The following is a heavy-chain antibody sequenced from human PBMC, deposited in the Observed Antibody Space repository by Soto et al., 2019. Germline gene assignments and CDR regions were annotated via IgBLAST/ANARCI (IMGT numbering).Heavy chain of an antibody. CDR3: TRGPIGNWEPVGGADY. Sequence: EVQLVESGGGLVQPGGSLKVSCAVSGLTLSGFAMHWVRQAPGKGLEWVGRIRSKTNNYATEYGAGVKGRFVISRDDSNNMVFLQMNRLKSEDTAVYYWTRGPIGNWEPVGGADYWGQGTLVTVSS. V-gene: IGHV3-73*02. D-gene: IGHD3-10*01. CDR2: IRSKTNNYAT. J-gene: IGHJ4*02. CDR1: GLTLSGFA.